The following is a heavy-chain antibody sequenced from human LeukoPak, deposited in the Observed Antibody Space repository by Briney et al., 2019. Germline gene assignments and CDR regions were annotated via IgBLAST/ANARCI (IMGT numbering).Heavy chain of an antibody. V-gene: IGHV3-23*01. Sequence: QSGGSLRLSCAASGFTFNNYGMHWVRQAPGKGLEWVSAISGSGGSTYYADSVKGRFTISRDNSKNTLYLQMNSLRAEDTAVYYCAKSLMVRGATFDYWGQGTLVTVSS. CDR3: AKSLMVRGATFDY. CDR1: GFTFNNYG. J-gene: IGHJ4*02. CDR2: ISGSGGST. D-gene: IGHD3-10*01.